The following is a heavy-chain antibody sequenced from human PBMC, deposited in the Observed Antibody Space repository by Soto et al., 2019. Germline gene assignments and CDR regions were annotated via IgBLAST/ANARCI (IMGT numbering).Heavy chain of an antibody. CDR3: AHSGATVTTWYPDFDY. CDR1: GFSLSTSGVG. J-gene: IGHJ4*02. Sequence: GSGPTLVNPTQTLTLTCTFSGFSLSTSGVGVGWIRQPPGKALEWLALIYWDDDKRYSPSLKSRLTITKDTSKNQVVLTMTNMDPVDTATYYCAHSGATVTTWYPDFDYWGQGTLVTVSS. V-gene: IGHV2-5*02. CDR2: IYWDDDK. D-gene: IGHD4-17*01.